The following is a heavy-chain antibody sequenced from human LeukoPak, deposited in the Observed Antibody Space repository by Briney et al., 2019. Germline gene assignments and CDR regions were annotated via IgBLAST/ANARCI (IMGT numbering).Heavy chain of an antibody. D-gene: IGHD2-15*01. J-gene: IGHJ5*02. CDR3: ARLVVAATPCTGDQDNWFDP. CDR1: GGSISSYY. CDR2: IYYSGST. Sequence: PSETLSLTCAVSGGSISSYYWSWIRQPPGKGLEWIGVIYYSGSTNYNPSLKSRVTISVDTSKNQFSRRLSCVTAADTAVYYCARLVVAATPCTGDQDNWFDPWRQGPLVPVSS. V-gene: IGHV4-59*08.